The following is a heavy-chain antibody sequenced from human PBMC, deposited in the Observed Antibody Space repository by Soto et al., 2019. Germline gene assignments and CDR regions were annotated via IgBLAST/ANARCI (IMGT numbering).Heavy chain of an antibody. CDR2: IIPIFGTA. V-gene: IGHV1-69*06. D-gene: IGHD5-18*01. J-gene: IGHJ4*02. Sequence: QVQLVQSGAEVKKPGSSVKVSCKASGGTFSSYAISWVRQAPGQGLEWMGGIIPIFGTANYAQKFQGRDTSPADKYTRSAYMELRSLISEDTAVYYCARDRGKVDTAMVGVFAYWGQGTLVTVSS. CDR3: ARDRGKVDTAMVGVFAY. CDR1: GGTFSSYA.